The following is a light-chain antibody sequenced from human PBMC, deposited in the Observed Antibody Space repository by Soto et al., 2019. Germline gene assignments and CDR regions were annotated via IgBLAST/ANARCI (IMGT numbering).Light chain of an antibody. J-gene: IGKJ3*01. CDR2: GAS. CDR3: QHYDNLPPFT. V-gene: IGKV1-33*01. Sequence: DIQMTQSPSSLSASVGARVSITCQASQDIRTSLSWFQQKPGRAPKLLIYGASYLETGVPSRFSGSGSGTDFTFTISSLQPEDIGTYYCQHYDNLPPFTFGPGTKVDIK. CDR1: QDIRTS.